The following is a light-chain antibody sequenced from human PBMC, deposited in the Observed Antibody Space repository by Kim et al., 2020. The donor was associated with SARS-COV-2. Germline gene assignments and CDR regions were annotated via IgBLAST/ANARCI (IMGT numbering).Light chain of an antibody. CDR2: RDP. CDR3: QVWDSSTVI. J-gene: IGLJ2*01. Sequence: SVAQGQTAVITCGGNNIGRISVPWYQKKPGQAPVLVIYRDPNRPSGIPERFSGSNSGNTATLTISRAKAGDEADYYCQVWDSSTVIFGGGTKLTVL. CDR1: NIGRIS. V-gene: IGLV3-9*01.